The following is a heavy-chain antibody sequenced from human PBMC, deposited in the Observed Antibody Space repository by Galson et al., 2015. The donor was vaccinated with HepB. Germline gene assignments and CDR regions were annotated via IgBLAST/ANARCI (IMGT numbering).Heavy chain of an antibody. CDR1: GYTFTGCY. Sequence: SVKVSCKASGYTFTGCYMHWVRQAPGQGLEWMGRINPNSGGTNYAQKFQGRVTMIRDTSISTAYMELNRLRSDDTAVYYCARVSKWELPYDYWGQGTLVTVSS. CDR3: ARVSKWELPYDY. CDR2: INPNSGGT. D-gene: IGHD1-26*01. V-gene: IGHV1-2*02. J-gene: IGHJ4*02.